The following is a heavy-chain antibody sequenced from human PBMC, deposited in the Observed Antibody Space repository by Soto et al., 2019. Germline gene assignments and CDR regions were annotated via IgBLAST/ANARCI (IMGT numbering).Heavy chain of an antibody. D-gene: IGHD5-18*01. CDR3: AREIGYSYGPFDY. CDR2: ISSGSTI. V-gene: IGHV3-11*01. Sequence: QVQLVESGGGLVKPGGSLRLSCAASGFTFSDYCMSWIRQAPGKGLEWVSYISSGSTIYYADSVKGRFTISRDNAKNSLYLQMNSLRAEDTAVYYCAREIGYSYGPFDYWGQGTLVTVSS. J-gene: IGHJ4*02. CDR1: GFTFSDYC.